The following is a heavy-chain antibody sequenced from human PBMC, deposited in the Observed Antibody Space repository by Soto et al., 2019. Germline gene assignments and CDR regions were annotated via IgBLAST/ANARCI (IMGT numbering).Heavy chain of an antibody. Sequence: GGSLRLSCAASGFTFSSYSMNWVRQAPGKGLEWVSSISSSSSYIYYADSVKGRFTISRDNSKNTLYLQMNSLRAEDTAVYYCAKEATTIFGVAPIDYWGQGTLVTVSS. D-gene: IGHD3-3*01. CDR1: GFTFSSYS. CDR2: ISSSSSYI. J-gene: IGHJ4*02. V-gene: IGHV3-21*04. CDR3: AKEATTIFGVAPIDY.